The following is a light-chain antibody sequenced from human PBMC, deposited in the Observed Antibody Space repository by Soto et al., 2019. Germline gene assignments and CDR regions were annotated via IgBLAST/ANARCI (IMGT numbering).Light chain of an antibody. J-gene: IGKJ1*01. V-gene: IGKV3D-20*01. CDR3: QQYGSSPRT. CDR1: QSVSSSY. Sequence: EIVLTQSPATLSLSPGERATLSCGASQSVSSSYLAWYQQKPGLAPRLLIYDASSRATGIPDRFSGRGSGTDFTLTINRLEPEDFAVYYCQQYGSSPRTFGQGTKVEIK. CDR2: DAS.